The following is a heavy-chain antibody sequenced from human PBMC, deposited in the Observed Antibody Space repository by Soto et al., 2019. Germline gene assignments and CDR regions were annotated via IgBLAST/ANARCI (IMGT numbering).Heavy chain of an antibody. V-gene: IGHV1-69*02. D-gene: IGHD2-2*01. Sequence: QVQLVQSGAEVKKPGSSVKVSCKASGGTFSSYTISWVRQAPGQGLEWMGRIIPILGLANYAQRFQGRVTIPADKSTSTAYMELSSLKSEDRPVYYCARASRLGSCSSSSCYVALDIWGQGTMVTVSS. J-gene: IGHJ3*02. CDR1: GGTFSSYT. CDR3: ARASRLGSCSSSSCYVALDI. CDR2: IIPILGLA.